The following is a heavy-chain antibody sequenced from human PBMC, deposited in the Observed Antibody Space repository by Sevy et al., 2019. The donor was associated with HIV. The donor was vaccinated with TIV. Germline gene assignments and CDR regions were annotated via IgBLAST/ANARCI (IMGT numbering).Heavy chain of an antibody. CDR1: GYTFTTYG. Sequence: ASVKVSCKPSGYTFTTYGITWVRQAPGQGLEWMEWINTYNGNTNYAQKFQGRVTMTRDTSTSSAYMELRSLTSDETAVYYCTRKKNLGEPSDPWGQGTLVTVSS. V-gene: IGHV1-18*01. CDR3: TRKKNLGEPSDP. J-gene: IGHJ5*02. CDR2: INTYNGNT. D-gene: IGHD3-16*01.